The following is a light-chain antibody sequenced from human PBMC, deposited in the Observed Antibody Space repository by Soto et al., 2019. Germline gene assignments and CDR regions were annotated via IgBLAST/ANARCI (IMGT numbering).Light chain of an antibody. Sequence: QSVLTQPPSVSGAPGQRVTISCTGSSSDIGAGYDVHWYQQLPGTAPKLLIYTNNNRPSGVPDRFSGSKSGTSASLAITGLQAEDEADYSCQSYDTSLGYVFGSGTKLTVL. J-gene: IGLJ1*01. V-gene: IGLV1-40*01. CDR1: SSDIGAGYD. CDR3: QSYDTSLGYV. CDR2: TNN.